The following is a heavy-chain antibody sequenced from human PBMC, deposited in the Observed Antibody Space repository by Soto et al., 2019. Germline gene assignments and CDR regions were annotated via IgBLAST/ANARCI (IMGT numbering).Heavy chain of an antibody. Sequence: QVQLVQSGAEVKKPGSSVKVSCKASGGTFSSYAITWVRQAPGQGLEWMGGIIPIFGTANYAQKFQGRVTITADESTRTASMELSSLRSEDTAVYYCAGDRGPSSGYYPYWFDPWGQGTLVTVSS. V-gene: IGHV1-69*12. CDR2: IIPIFGTA. CDR1: GGTFSSYA. CDR3: AGDRGPSSGYYPYWFDP. D-gene: IGHD3-22*01. J-gene: IGHJ5*02.